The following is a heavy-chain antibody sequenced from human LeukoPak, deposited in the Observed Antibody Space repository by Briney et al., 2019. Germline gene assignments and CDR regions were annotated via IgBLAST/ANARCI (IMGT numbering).Heavy chain of an antibody. CDR3: AKGSGSYFPFDY. D-gene: IGHD1-26*01. V-gene: IGHV3-23*01. Sequence: PGGSLRLSCAASGFTFSSYAMSWVRQAPGKGLEWVSAISGSGGNTYYADSVKGRFTISRDNSKNTLYLQMNSLRAEDTAVYYRAKGSGSYFPFDYWGQGTLVTVSS. J-gene: IGHJ4*02. CDR1: GFTFSSYA. CDR2: ISGSGGNT.